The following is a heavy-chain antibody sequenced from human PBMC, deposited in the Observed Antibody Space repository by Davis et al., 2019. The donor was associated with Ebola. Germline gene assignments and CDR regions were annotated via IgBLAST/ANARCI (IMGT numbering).Heavy chain of an antibody. J-gene: IGHJ4*02. CDR3: AKVGPYSTGWYYFDY. V-gene: IGHV3-30*18. Sequence: GESLKISCAASGFTFSSYGMHWVRQAPGKGLEWVAVISYDGSNKYYADSVKGRFTISRDNSKNTMYLQMTSLRAEDTAVYYCAKVGPYSTGWYYFDYWGQGTLVTVSP. CDR1: GFTFSSYG. D-gene: IGHD6-19*01. CDR2: ISYDGSNK.